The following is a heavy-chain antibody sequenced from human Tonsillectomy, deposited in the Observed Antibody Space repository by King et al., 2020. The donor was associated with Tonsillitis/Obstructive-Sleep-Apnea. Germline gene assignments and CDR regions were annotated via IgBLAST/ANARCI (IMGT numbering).Heavy chain of an antibody. D-gene: IGHD6-19*01. J-gene: IGHJ3*02. CDR1: GFTFTNAW. CDR2: IKSKTDGGTT. CDR3: ATTLGTSDSGGWRGAFDI. V-gene: IGHV3-15*01. Sequence: VQLVESGGGLVKPGGSLRLSCSASGFTFTNAWMSWVRQAPGKGLEWVGRIKSKTDGGTTDYSAPAKGRFSISRDDSQNTLYLQMNSLKTEDTAIYYCATTLGTSDSGGWRGAFDIWGQGTVVTVSS.